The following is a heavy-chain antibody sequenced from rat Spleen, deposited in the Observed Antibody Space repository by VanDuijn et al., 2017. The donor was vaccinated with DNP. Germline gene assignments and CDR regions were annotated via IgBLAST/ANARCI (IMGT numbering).Heavy chain of an antibody. CDR2: ITSSGGRT. CDR1: GFTFNNYW. Sequence: EVQLVESGGDLVQSGRSLKLSCVASGFTFNNYWMIWIRQVPGKGLEWVASITSSGGRTYYPDSVKGRFTISRDDAKNTLYLQMNSLRSEDTATYYCAARYSSSWFAYWGQGVMVTVSS. J-gene: IGHJ2*01. CDR3: AARYSSSWFAY. V-gene: IGHV5-31*01. D-gene: IGHD1-2*01.